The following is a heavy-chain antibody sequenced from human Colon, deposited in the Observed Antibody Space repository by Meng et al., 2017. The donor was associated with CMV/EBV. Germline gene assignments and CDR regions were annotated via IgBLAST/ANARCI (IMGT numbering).Heavy chain of an antibody. CDR1: GFIVSSNY. D-gene: IGHD3-22*01. J-gene: IGHJ4*02. CDR3: AREYFYDKGRRSFDL. Sequence: GELGGGLGRPGGSLRLSWAASGFIVSSNYMNWVRQAPGKGLEWVSVIFTDDRTYYADSVKGRFTISRDDSKNTVSLQMNSLRAEDTAVYYCAREYFYDKGRRSFDLWGQGTLVTVSS. CDR2: IFTDDRT. V-gene: IGHV3-66*01.